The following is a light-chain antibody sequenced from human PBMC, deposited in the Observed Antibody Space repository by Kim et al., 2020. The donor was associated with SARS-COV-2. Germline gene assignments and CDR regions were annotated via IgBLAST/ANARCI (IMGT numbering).Light chain of an antibody. J-gene: IGKJ5*01. CDR3: QQYNDVPIT. CDR1: QGITNY. Sequence: DIQMTQSPSSLSASVGERVTITCRASQGITNYLAWYQQKPGKVPELLIYRASTLQSGVPSRFSGSGSGTDFTLTISSLQPGDVATYFCQQYNDVPITFGQGTRLEIK. V-gene: IGKV1-27*01. CDR2: RAS.